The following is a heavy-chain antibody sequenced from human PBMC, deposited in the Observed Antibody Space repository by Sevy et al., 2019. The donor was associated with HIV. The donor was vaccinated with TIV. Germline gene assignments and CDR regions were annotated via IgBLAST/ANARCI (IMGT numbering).Heavy chain of an antibody. CDR3: ARQRGGWYEYDASDV. J-gene: IGHJ3*01. V-gene: IGHV4-39*01. D-gene: IGHD6-19*01. CDR2: IYYSGTT. Sequence: SNTLSLTCTVSDVSISSGTNYWGWVRQPPGKGLEWIGSIYYSGTTYYNPSLKSRVTMSADTSMNQFSLKLSSVTVADTAVYYCARQRGGWYEYDASDVWGQGTMVTVSS. CDR1: DVSISSGTNY.